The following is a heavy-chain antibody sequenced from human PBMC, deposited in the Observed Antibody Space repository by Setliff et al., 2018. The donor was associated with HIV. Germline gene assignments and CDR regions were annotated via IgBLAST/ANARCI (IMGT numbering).Heavy chain of an antibody. CDR2: IYYTGNS. D-gene: IGHD6-6*01. Sequence: PSETLSLTCTVSGGSISSSNYYWAWIRQPPGKGLEWIGSIYYTGNSYYNPSLKSRVTLSVDTSKNQFSLKLSSVTAADTAVYYCARGGGTSSPIDYHYYIDVWGKGTTVTVSS. V-gene: IGHV4-39*02. J-gene: IGHJ6*03. CDR1: GGSISSSNYY. CDR3: ARGGGTSSPIDYHYYIDV.